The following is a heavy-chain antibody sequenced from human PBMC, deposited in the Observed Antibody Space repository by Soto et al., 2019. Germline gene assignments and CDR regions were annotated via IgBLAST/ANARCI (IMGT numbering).Heavy chain of an antibody. V-gene: IGHV4-4*07. Sequence: QGQLQESGPGLVKPSETLSLTCTVSGGSISNYFCNWIRQPAGKGLEWIGRIDNSGSTNYNPSLKRRITMAADTSSNQFSRKLNCVTGADTAVYYCASGGQDFWSGPFDYWGQGALVTVSS. D-gene: IGHD3-3*01. CDR2: IDNSGST. CDR1: GGSISNYF. CDR3: ASGGQDFWSGPFDY. J-gene: IGHJ4*02.